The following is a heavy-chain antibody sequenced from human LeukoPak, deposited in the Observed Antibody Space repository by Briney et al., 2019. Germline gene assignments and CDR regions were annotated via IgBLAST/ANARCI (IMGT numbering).Heavy chain of an antibody. CDR3: AKDRGYSGYGYLDY. CDR1: GFTFSSYA. V-gene: IGHV3-23*01. D-gene: IGHD5-12*01. Sequence: GGSLRLSCAASGFTFSSYAIGWVRQAPGQGLGWGSVISGSGGSTYSADSVKGRFTISRDNSKNTLYLQMNSLRAEDTAVYYCAKDRGYSGYGYLDYWGQGTLVTVSS. CDR2: ISGSGGST. J-gene: IGHJ4*02.